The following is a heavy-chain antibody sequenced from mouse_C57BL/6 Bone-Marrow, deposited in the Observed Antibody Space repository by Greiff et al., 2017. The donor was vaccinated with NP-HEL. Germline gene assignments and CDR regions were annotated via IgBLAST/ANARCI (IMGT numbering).Heavy chain of an antibody. CDR3: AKNAYYGRSYEFAY. Sequence: QVQLQQPGAELVKPGASVKLSCKASGYTFTTYWMQWVKQRPGQGLEWIGEIDPSDSYTNYNQKFKGKATLTVDTSSSTAYMQLSSLTSEDSAVYYGAKNAYYGRSYEFAYWDQGTLVTVSA. D-gene: IGHD1-1*01. V-gene: IGHV1-50*01. J-gene: IGHJ3*01. CDR1: GYTFTTYW. CDR2: IDPSDSYT.